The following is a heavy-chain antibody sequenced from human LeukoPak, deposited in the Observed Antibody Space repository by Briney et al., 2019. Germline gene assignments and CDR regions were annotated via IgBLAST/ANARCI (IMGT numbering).Heavy chain of an antibody. Sequence: SETLSLTCTVSGGSISSYYWSWIRQPAGKGLEWIGRIYPSGTTNYDPSLKSRVTISADTSKNQFSLKLSSVTAADTAVYYCASLYGDYGVGYFQHWGQGTLVTVSS. J-gene: IGHJ1*01. CDR1: GGSISSYY. D-gene: IGHD4-17*01. CDR3: ASLYGDYGVGYFQH. CDR2: IYPSGTT. V-gene: IGHV4-4*07.